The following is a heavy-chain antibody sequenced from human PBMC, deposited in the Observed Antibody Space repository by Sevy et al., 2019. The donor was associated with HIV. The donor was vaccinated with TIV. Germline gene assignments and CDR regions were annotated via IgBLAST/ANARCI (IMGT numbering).Heavy chain of an antibody. V-gene: IGHV3-23*01. CDR3: AKGVSWLVLGGYFDY. J-gene: IGHJ4*02. CDR2: IIGSGDNT. Sequence: GGSLRLSCEASGFTFRSYAVSWVRQAPGKGLEWVSGIIGSGDNTYYADSVKGRFTVSRDNSKNTLYVQMNSLRAEDTAVYYCAKGVSWLVLGGYFDYWGQGTPVTVSS. CDR1: GFTFRSYA. D-gene: IGHD6-19*01.